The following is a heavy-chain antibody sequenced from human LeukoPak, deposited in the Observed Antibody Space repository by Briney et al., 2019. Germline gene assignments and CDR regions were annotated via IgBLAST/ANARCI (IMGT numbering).Heavy chain of an antibody. D-gene: IGHD3-22*01. CDR2: IYYSGST. Sequence: PSETLSLTCTVSGGSISSYYWSWIRQPPGKGLEWIGYIYYSGSTNYNPSLKSRVTISVDTSKDQFSLKLSSVTAADTAVYYCARGIFNYYDSSGYWAGRSYYFDYWGQGTLVTVSS. CDR3: ARGIFNYYDSSGYWAGRSYYFDY. J-gene: IGHJ4*02. CDR1: GGSISSYY. V-gene: IGHV4-59*01.